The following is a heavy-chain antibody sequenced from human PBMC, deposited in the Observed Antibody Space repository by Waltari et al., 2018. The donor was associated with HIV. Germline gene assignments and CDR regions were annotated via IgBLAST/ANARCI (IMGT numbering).Heavy chain of an antibody. V-gene: IGHV1-8*01. D-gene: IGHD2-2*01. J-gene: IGHJ1*01. CDR1: GYTFTSYD. CDR2: MNPNSANT. Sequence: QVQLVQSGAEVKKPGASVKVSCKASGYTFTSYDINWVRQATGQGLEWMGWMNPNSANTGYAQKFQGRVTMTRNTSISTAYMELGSLTSEDTAVYYCARGPVFYAPTVAEHFQHWGQGTLVTVSS. CDR3: ARGPVFYAPTVAEHFQH.